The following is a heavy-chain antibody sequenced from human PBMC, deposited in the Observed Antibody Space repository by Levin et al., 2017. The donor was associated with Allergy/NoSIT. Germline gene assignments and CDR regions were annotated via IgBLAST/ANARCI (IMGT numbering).Heavy chain of an antibody. V-gene: IGHV1-18*01. CDR3: ARDMAGTAADTFDI. CDR2: ISPYNGNT. D-gene: IGHD5-18*01. Sequence: ASVKVSCKASGYTFTFYGISWVRQAPGQGLEWMGWISPYNGNTNYAQKLQGRVTMTTDTSTSTAYMELRSLRPDDTAVYYCARDMAGTAADTFDIWGQGTMVTVSS. J-gene: IGHJ3*02. CDR1: GYTFTFYG.